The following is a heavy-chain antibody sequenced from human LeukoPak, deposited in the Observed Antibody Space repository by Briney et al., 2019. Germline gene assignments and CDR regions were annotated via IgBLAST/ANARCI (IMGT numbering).Heavy chain of an antibody. Sequence: ASVKVSCKASGYTFTGYYMHWVRQAPGQGLEWMGWINPNSGGTNYAQKFQGRVTMTRDTSISTAYMELSRLRSDDTAVYYCARVGPAGPFPEGWFDPWGQGTLVTVSS. V-gene: IGHV1-2*02. CDR3: ARVGPAGPFPEGWFDP. J-gene: IGHJ5*02. CDR1: GYTFTGYY. D-gene: IGHD6-13*01. CDR2: INPNSGGT.